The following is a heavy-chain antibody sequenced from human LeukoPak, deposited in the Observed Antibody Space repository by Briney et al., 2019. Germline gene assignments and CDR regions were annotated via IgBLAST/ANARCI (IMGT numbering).Heavy chain of an antibody. CDR2: FDPEDGET. V-gene: IGHV1-24*01. CDR1: GYTFTGYY. CDR3: ATDQGAAAGTSNGFDP. D-gene: IGHD6-13*01. J-gene: IGHJ5*02. Sequence: ASVKVSCKASGYTFTGYYMHWVRQAPGKGLEWMGGFDPEDGETIYAQKFQGRVTMTEDTSTDTAYTELSSLRSEDTAVYYCATDQGAAAGTSNGFDPWGQGTLVTVSS.